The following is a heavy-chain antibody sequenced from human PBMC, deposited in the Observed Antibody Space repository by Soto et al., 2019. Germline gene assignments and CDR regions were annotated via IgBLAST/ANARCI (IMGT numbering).Heavy chain of an antibody. Sequence: QVQLVESGGGVVQPGRSLRLSCAASGFTFSSYGMHWVRQAPGKGLEWVAVIWYDGSNKFYTDSVKGRLSISRDNSKNTLSLQMNSLRAEDTAVYYCARDRTSSSSYFDYWGQGNLVTVSS. CDR3: ARDRTSSSSYFDY. CDR2: IWYDGSNK. CDR1: GFTFSSYG. D-gene: IGHD6-13*01. J-gene: IGHJ4*02. V-gene: IGHV3-33*01.